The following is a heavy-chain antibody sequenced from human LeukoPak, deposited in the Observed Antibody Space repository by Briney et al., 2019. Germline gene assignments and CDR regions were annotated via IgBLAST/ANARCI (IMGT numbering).Heavy chain of an antibody. Sequence: GGSLRPSCAASGFTFSSYWMSWVRQAPGKGLEWVANIKQDGSEKYYVDSVKGRFTISRDNAKNSLYLQMNSLRAEDTAVYYCARDGDYDAFDIWGQGTMVTVSS. J-gene: IGHJ3*02. D-gene: IGHD4-17*01. CDR2: IKQDGSEK. CDR3: ARDGDYDAFDI. CDR1: GFTFSSYW. V-gene: IGHV3-7*01.